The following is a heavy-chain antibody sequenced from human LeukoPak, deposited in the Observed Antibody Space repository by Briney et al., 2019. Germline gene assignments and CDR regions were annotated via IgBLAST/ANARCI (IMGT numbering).Heavy chain of an antibody. J-gene: IGHJ4*02. CDR2: ISSSSSYI. CDR3: ARDRGCYGSGSSEYYFDY. Sequence: GGSLRLSCAASGFTFSSYSMNWVRQAPGKGLEWVSSISSSSSYIHYADSVKGRFTISRDNAKNSLNLQMNSLRAEDTAVYYCARDRGCYGSGSSEYYFDYWGQGTLVTVSS. CDR1: GFTFSSYS. V-gene: IGHV3-21*01. D-gene: IGHD3-10*01.